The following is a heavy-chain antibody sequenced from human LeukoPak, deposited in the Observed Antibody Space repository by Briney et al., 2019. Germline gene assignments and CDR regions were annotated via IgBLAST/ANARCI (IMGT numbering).Heavy chain of an antibody. CDR2: INHSGST. CDR3: ARGGYVDY. D-gene: IGHD2-15*01. CDR1: GGSISSGGYY. V-gene: IGHV4-39*07. Sequence: PSETLSLTCTVSGGSISSGGYYWSWIRQPPGKGLEWIGEINHSGSTNYNPSLKSRVTISVDTSKNQFSLKLSSVTAADTAVYYCARGGYVDYWGQGTLVTVSS. J-gene: IGHJ4*02.